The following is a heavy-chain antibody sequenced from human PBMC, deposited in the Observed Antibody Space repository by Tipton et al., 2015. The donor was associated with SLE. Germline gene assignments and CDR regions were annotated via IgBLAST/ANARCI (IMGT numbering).Heavy chain of an antibody. V-gene: IGHV4-59*08. CDR3: ATQGYYDLSFDY. D-gene: IGHD3-16*01. CDR1: GGSLSSYY. CDR2: LSYSGST. J-gene: IGHJ4*02. Sequence: TLSLTCTVSGGSLSSYYWSWIRQSPEKGLEWIGYLSYSGSTNYNPSLESRVTISVDTSKNQFSLKLSSVTAADTAVYYCATQGYYDLSFDYWGQGTLVTVSS.